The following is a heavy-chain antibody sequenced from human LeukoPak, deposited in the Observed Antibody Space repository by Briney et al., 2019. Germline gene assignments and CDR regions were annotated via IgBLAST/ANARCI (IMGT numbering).Heavy chain of an antibody. CDR1: GFTFSSYA. J-gene: IGHJ4*02. D-gene: IGHD3-10*01. CDR3: ASSMVRGVTSDDY. Sequence: GGSLRLSCAASGFTFSSYAMHWVRQAPGKGLEGVAVISYDGSNKYYADSVKGRFTISRDNSKHTLYLQMNSLRAEDTAVYYCASSMVRGVTSDDYWGQGTLVTVSS. V-gene: IGHV3-30*04. CDR2: ISYDGSNK.